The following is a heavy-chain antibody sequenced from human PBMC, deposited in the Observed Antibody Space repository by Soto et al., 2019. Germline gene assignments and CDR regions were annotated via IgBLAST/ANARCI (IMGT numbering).Heavy chain of an antibody. Sequence: ASVKVSCKASGYTFTTYGISWVRQAPGQGLEWLGWISAYSGNTNYAQKFQGRVTMTTDTSTSTAYMELRSLRSDDTAVYYCARRRAGLDDSWGQGTLVTVSS. J-gene: IGHJ4*02. V-gene: IGHV1-18*01. D-gene: IGHD6-19*01. CDR3: ARRRAGLDDS. CDR2: ISAYSGNT. CDR1: GYTFTTYG.